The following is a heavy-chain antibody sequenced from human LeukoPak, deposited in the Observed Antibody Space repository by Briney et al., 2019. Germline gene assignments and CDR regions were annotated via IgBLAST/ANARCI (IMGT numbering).Heavy chain of an antibody. CDR2: IYPGDSDT. CDR3: ARTSCSGGSCYSVPYY. Sequence: GESLKISCKGSGYSFTSYWIGWVRQMPGKGLEWMGIIYPGDSDTRYSPSFQGQVTISADKSISTAYLQWSSLKASDTAMYYCARTSCSGGSCYSVPYYWGQGTLVTVSS. J-gene: IGHJ4*02. V-gene: IGHV5-51*01. D-gene: IGHD2-15*01. CDR1: GYSFTSYW.